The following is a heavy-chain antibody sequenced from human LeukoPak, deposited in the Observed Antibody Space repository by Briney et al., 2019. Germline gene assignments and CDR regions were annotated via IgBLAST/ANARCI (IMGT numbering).Heavy chain of an antibody. CDR2: ISGSGGST. V-gene: IGHV3-23*01. D-gene: IGHD2-2*01. Sequence: GGSLRLSCAASGFTFSSYAMSWVRQAPGKGLEWVSAISGSGGSTYYADSVKGRFTISRDNSKNTLYLQMNSLRAEDTAVYYCADQYCSSTSCLGAFDIWGQGTMVTVSS. J-gene: IGHJ3*02. CDR3: ADQYCSSTSCLGAFDI. CDR1: GFTFSSYA.